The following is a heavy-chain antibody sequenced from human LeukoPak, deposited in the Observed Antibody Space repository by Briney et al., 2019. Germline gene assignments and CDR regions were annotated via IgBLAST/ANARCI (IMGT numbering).Heavy chain of an antibody. D-gene: IGHD6-19*01. V-gene: IGHV3-23*01. CDR2: ISGSAGST. CDR3: AKGGPSSGWYYFDY. J-gene: IGHJ4*02. Sequence: GGSLRLSCAASGFTFNNYAMSWVRQAPGKGLEWVLAISGSAGSTYYADSVKGRFTISRDNSKNTLYLQMNSLRAEDTAVYYCAKGGPSSGWYYFDYWGQGTLVTVSS. CDR1: GFTFNNYA.